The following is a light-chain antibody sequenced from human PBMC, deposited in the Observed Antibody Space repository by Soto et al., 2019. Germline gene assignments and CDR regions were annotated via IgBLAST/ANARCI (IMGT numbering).Light chain of an antibody. V-gene: IGKV3-20*01. Sequence: EIVLTQSPGTLSLSPGERATLSCRASQSVSSNYLAWYQQKPGQAPRLLIYGASSRATGVPDRFSGSGSGTDFTLTISKLEQQDFALYYCQQYGSTPPLTFGGGTKVEIK. CDR2: GAS. CDR3: QQYGSTPPLT. J-gene: IGKJ4*01. CDR1: QSVSSNY.